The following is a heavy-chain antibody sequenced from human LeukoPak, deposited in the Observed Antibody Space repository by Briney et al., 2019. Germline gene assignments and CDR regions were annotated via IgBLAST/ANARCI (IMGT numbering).Heavy chain of an antibody. Sequence: PGGSLRLSCAASGFTFTSYGMTWVRQAPGKGLEWVSSIVKGRFTISRDNAKNSLYLQMNSLKADDTAVYYCTRGAGTGWRFDSWGQGTLVTVSS. V-gene: IGHV3-21*01. CDR3: TRGAGTGWRFDS. CDR2: I. J-gene: IGHJ4*02. CDR1: GFTFTSYG. D-gene: IGHD6-19*01.